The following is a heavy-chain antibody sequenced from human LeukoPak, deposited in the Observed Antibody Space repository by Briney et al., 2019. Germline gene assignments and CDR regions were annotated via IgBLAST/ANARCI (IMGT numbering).Heavy chain of an antibody. D-gene: IGHD3-3*01. CDR2: IYHSGST. Sequence: WIGSIYHSGSTYYNPSLKSRVTISVDTSKNQFSLKLSSVTAADTAVYYCARHPRRYYDFDYWGQGTLVTVSS. V-gene: IGHV4-38-2*01. CDR3: ARHPRRYYDFDY. J-gene: IGHJ4*02.